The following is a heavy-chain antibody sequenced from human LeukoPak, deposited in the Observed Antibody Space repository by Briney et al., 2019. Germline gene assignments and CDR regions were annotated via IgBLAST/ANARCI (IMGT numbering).Heavy chain of an antibody. V-gene: IGHV1-69*13. CDR1: GGTFISYA. Sequence: SVKVSCKASGGTFISYAISWVRQAPGQGLEWMGGIIPIFGTANYAQKFQGRVTITADESTSTAYMELSSLRSEDTAVYYCARAPTPIAAADYWGQGTLVAVSS. D-gene: IGHD6-13*01. CDR2: IIPIFGTA. J-gene: IGHJ4*02. CDR3: ARAPTPIAAADY.